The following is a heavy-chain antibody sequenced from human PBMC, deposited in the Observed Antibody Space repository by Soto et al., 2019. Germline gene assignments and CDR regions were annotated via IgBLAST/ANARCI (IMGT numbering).Heavy chain of an antibody. J-gene: IGHJ6*02. CDR2: IYYSGST. CDR3: ARVRIKRWLWGRHV. CDR1: GGSISSGDYY. V-gene: IGHV4-30-4*01. Sequence: PSETLSLTCTVSGGSISSGDYYWGWIRQPPGKGLEWIGYIYYSGSTYYNPSLKSRVTISVDTSKNQFSLKLSSVTAADTAVYYCARVRIKRWLWGRHVWGQGTTGTVSS. D-gene: IGHD5-18*01.